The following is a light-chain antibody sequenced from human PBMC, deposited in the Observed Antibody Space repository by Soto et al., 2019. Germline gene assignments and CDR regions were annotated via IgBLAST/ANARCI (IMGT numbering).Light chain of an antibody. CDR3: CSYLGSYTTYV. CDR1: SSDVGTYNF. CDR2: DVT. J-gene: IGLJ1*01. Sequence: QSALTQPRSVSGSPGQSVTISCTGTSSDVGTYNFVSWYQQHPGKAPKFMIYDVTKRPSGVPDRFSGSKSGNTASLTISGLQAEDEADYYCCSYLGSYTTYVFGTGTKLTVL. V-gene: IGLV2-11*01.